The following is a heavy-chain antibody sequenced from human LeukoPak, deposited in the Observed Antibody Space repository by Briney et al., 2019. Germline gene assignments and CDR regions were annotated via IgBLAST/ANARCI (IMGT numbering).Heavy chain of an antibody. CDR2: ISGSGGST. CDR3: TTTELYYDFWSGLNY. CDR1: GFTFSSYA. V-gene: IGHV3-23*01. Sequence: GGSLRLSCAASGFTFSSYAMSWVRQAPGKGLEWVSAISGSGGSTYYADSVKGRFTISRDNSKNTLYLQMNSLRAEDTAVYYCTTTELYYDFWSGLNYWGQGTLVTVSS. D-gene: IGHD3-3*01. J-gene: IGHJ4*02.